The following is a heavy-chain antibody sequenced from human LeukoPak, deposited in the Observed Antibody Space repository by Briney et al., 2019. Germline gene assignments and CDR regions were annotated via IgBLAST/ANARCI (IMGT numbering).Heavy chain of an antibody. CDR2: IRYDGSNK. J-gene: IGHJ4*02. V-gene: IGHV3-30*02. Sequence: GGSLRLSCAASGFTFSSYGMHWVRQAPGKGLEWVAFIRYDGSNKYYADSVKGRFAISRDNSKNTLYLQMNSLRAEDTAVYYCAKDTSETLDYWGQGTLVTVSS. CDR3: AKDTSETLDY. CDR1: GFTFSSYG. D-gene: IGHD1-26*01.